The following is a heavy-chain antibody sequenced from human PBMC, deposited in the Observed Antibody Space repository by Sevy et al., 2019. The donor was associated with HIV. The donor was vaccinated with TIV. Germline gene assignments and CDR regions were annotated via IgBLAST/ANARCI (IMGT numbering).Heavy chain of an antibody. CDR2: MNPNSGNT. D-gene: IGHD3-10*01. J-gene: IGHJ4*02. V-gene: IGHV1-8*01. CDR3: AGVFNVFGDGDF. Sequence: ASVKVSCKASGYTFTSYDINWVRQATGQGLEWMGWMNPNSGNTGYAQKFQGRVTMTRNTSISTAYMELSSLRSEDTAVYYCAGVFNVFGDGDFCCQGTLVTVSS. CDR1: GYTFTSYD.